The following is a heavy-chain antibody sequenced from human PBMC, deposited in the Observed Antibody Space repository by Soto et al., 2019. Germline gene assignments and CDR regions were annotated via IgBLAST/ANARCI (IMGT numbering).Heavy chain of an antibody. D-gene: IGHD3-22*01. CDR1: GFTFSDYY. V-gene: IGHV3-11*05. CDR3: ARRGQGVTMIVTTRSYFDY. J-gene: IGHJ4*02. CDR2: ISSSSSYT. Sequence: QVQLVESGGGLVKPGGSLRLSCAASGFTFSDYYMSWIRQAPGKGLEWDSYISSSSSYTNYADSVKGRFTISRDNAKNSLYLQMNSLRAEDTAVYYCARRGQGVTMIVTTRSYFDYWGQGTLVTVSS.